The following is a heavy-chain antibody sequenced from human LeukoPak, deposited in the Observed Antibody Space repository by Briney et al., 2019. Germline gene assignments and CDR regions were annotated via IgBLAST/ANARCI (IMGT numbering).Heavy chain of an antibody. CDR2: TKHDGSEK. Sequence: PGGSLRLPCAASGFPFSSYWMSWVRQAPGKGLEWMAITKHDGSEKYYVDSVTGRFTISRDNAKNSLSLQMNSLRAEDTAVYFCASGAQLGFYYYFYMDVWGKGTTVTVSS. CDR1: GFPFSSYW. D-gene: IGHD6-6*01. CDR3: ASGAQLGFYYYFYMDV. J-gene: IGHJ6*03. V-gene: IGHV3-7*01.